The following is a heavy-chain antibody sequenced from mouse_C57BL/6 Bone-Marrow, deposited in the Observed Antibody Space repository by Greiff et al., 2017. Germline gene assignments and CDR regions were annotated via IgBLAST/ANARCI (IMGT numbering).Heavy chain of an antibody. CDR3: ARRGGIYYHPCCDAMDY. CDR2: INPNNGGT. Sequence: VQLQQSGPELVKPGASVKISCKASGYTFTDYYMNWVKQSHGKSLEWIGDINPNNGGTSYNQKFKGKATLTADKSSSTAYMELRSLTSGESAVYYCARRGGIYYHPCCDAMDYWGQGTSVTVSS. J-gene: IGHJ4*01. V-gene: IGHV1-26*01. D-gene: IGHD1-1*01. CDR1: GYTFTDYY.